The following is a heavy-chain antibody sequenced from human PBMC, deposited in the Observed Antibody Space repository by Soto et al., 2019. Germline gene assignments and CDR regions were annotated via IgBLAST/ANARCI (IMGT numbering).Heavy chain of an antibody. D-gene: IGHD6-6*01. CDR1: GFSFSSYG. Sequence: GSLRLSCAASGFSFSSYGMHWVRQAPGRGLEWVTVISNDGNRKYYGESVKGRFSVSRDNDKDTLYLQMNGLRPEDTGVYYCAKDRRQLSALDMWGQGT. J-gene: IGHJ3*02. CDR3: AKDRRQLSALDM. V-gene: IGHV3-30*18. CDR2: ISNDGNRK.